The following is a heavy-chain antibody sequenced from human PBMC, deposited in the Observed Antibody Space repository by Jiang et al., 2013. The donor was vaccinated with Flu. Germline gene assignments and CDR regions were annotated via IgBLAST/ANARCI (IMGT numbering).Heavy chain of an antibody. CDR3: TRGRWLLMYDY. CDR1: GGSLSEYY. V-gene: IGHV4-34*01. J-gene: IGHJ4*02. D-gene: IGHD5-12*01. CDR2: INQSGSI. Sequence: LLKPSETLSLTCAVYGGSLSEYYWSWIRQPPGKGLEWIGEINQSGSINYNPSLKSRVAISADTSKMQVSLNLSSVTAADTAVYYCTRGRWLLMYDYWGQGTLVTVSS.